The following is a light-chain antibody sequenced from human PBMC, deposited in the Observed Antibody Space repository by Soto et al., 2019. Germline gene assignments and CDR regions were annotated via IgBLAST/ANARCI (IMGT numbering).Light chain of an antibody. V-gene: IGLV2-14*01. J-gene: IGLJ1*01. Sequence: QSALTQPASVSGSPGQSITISCTGTSSDVGGYNYVSWYQQHPGKAPKLMIYEVTNRPSGVSNRFTGSKSGNTASLTNSGLQAEDEADYYCSSYTSRRTLVFGTGTKLTLL. CDR2: EVT. CDR3: SSYTSRRTLV. CDR1: SSDVGGYNY.